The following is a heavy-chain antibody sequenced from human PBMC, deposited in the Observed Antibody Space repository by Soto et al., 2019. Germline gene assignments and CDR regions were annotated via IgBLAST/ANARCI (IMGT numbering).Heavy chain of an antibody. J-gene: IGHJ5*02. CDR2: IYHSGST. Sequence: SETLSLTCAVAGGAISSSNWWSWVGEPPGKGLEWIGEIYHSGSTNYNPSLKSRVTISVDKSKNQFSLKLSSVAAADTAVYYCARRERAAGTDWWFDPWGQGTLVTVS. V-gene: IGHV4-4*02. CDR3: ARRERAAGTDWWFDP. CDR1: GGAISSSNW. D-gene: IGHD6-13*01.